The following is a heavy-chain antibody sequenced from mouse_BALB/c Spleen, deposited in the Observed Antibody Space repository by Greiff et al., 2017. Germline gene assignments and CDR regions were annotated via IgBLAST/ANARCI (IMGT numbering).Heavy chain of an antibody. CDR2: ISDGGSYT. CDR3: ARDEDYGNYVYYAMDY. J-gene: IGHJ4*01. D-gene: IGHD2-1*01. V-gene: IGHV5-4*02. CDR1: GFTFSDYY. Sequence: EVMLVESGGGLVKPGGSLKLSCAASGFTFSDYYMYWVRQTPEKRLEWVATISDGGSYTYYPDSVKGRFTISRDNAKNNLYLQMSSLKSEDTAMYYCARDEDYGNYVYYAMDYWGQGTSVTVSS.